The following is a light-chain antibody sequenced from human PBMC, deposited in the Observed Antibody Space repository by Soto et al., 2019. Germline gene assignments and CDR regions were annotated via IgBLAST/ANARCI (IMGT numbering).Light chain of an antibody. CDR1: QSVSNNY. Sequence: VLTKSAGTLSLSPGERATLSCRASQSVSNNYLAWYQQKPGQAPRLLIYGASNRATGIPDRFSGSGSGTDFTLTISRLEPEDFAVYYCQQYGSSGTFGQGTKVDIK. CDR3: QQYGSSGT. CDR2: GAS. J-gene: IGKJ1*01. V-gene: IGKV3-20*01.